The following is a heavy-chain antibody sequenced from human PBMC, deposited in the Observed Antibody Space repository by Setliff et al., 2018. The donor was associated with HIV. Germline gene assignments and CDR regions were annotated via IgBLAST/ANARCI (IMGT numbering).Heavy chain of an antibody. D-gene: IGHD6-19*01. CDR1: GDSVSSNSAA. V-gene: IGHV6-1*01. J-gene: IGHJ6*03. CDR3: ASGAVAATGHYYYYYMDV. Sequence: PSQTLSLTCAISGDSVSSNSAAWNWIRQSPSRGLEWLGRTYYESKWYNDYAVSVKSRITINPDTSKNQFSLQLSSVTPEDTAVYYCASGAVAATGHYYYYYMDVWGKGTTVTVSS. CDR2: TYYESKWYN.